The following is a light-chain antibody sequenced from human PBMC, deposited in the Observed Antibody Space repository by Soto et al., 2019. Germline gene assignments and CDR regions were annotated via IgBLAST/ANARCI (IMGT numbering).Light chain of an antibody. V-gene: IGKV1-12*01. J-gene: IGKJ4*01. Sequence: DIQMTQSPSSVSASVGDRVTITCRASRGIGSWLAWYQQKPGKAPRLLIYGASTLQSGVPSRFSGSGSGTDFTLTISSLQPEDFATYYCQQTYITPLTFGGGTRVDIK. CDR1: RGIGSW. CDR3: QQTYITPLT. CDR2: GAS.